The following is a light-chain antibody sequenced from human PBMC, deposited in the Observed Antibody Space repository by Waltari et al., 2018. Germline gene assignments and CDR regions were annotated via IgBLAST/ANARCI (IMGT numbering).Light chain of an antibody. J-gene: IGKJ2*03. Sequence: DIVMTQTPLSLPVTLGEPASISCRSSQSLLDSEDGNTYLEWYLQKPGQSPQRLIYEVSNRASGVPDRVRGSGSDTDFTLKISRVEAEDVGVYYGMQALEFPYSFGQGTKVEIK. CDR3: MQALEFPYS. CDR2: EVS. CDR1: QSLLDSEDGNTY. V-gene: IGKV2-40*01.